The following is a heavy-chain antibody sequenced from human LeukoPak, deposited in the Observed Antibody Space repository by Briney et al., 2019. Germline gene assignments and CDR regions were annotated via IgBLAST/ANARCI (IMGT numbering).Heavy chain of an antibody. J-gene: IGHJ6*02. D-gene: IGHD2-21*02. CDR2: ISSSSSYI. V-gene: IGHV3-21*01. CDR1: GFTFSSYS. CDR3: ARDREGDWEGMDV. Sequence: GGSLRLSCAASGFTFSSYSMNWVRQAPGKGLEWVSSISSSSSYIYYADSVKGRFTISRDNAENSLYLQMNSLRAEDTAVYYCARDREGDWEGMDVWGQGTTVTVSS.